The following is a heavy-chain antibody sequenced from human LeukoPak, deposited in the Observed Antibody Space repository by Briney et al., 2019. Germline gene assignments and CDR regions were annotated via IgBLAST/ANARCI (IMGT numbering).Heavy chain of an antibody. D-gene: IGHD3-22*01. J-gene: IGHJ1*01. CDR3: ARGDSSGYYYKPAEYFQH. CDR2: ISSSGSTI. Sequence: PGGSLRLSCAASGFTFITYSMNWIRQAPGKGLEWVSYISSSGSTIYYADSVKGRFTISRDNAKNSLYLQMNSLRAEDTAVYYCARGDSSGYYYKPAEYFQHWGQGTLVTVSS. V-gene: IGHV3-48*04. CDR1: GFTFITYS.